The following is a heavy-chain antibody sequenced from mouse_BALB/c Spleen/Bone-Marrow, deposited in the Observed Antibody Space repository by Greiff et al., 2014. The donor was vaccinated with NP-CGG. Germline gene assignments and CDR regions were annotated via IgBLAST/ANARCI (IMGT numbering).Heavy chain of an antibody. Sequence: QVQLKQSGAELVKPGASLRLSCTTSGYTFTNYWMHWVQQRPGKGLEWIGDINPSNGRATYSEKFKSKATLTIDKSSSTAYMQPSSLTIEDCAVYYCARYYNYYIDVWGAGTSVTVSS. CDR1: GYTFTNYW. J-gene: IGHJ1*01. D-gene: IGHD1-1*01. V-gene: IGHV1S81*02. CDR2: INPSNGRA. CDR3: ARYYNYYIDV.